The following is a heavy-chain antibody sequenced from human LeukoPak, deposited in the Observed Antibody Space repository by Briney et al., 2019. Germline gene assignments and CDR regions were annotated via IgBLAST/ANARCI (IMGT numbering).Heavy chain of an antibody. D-gene: IGHD3-22*01. CDR1: GYIFTGYG. CDR2: ISAYNGNT. J-gene: IGHJ6*02. CDR3: ARCDSSGYWYGMDV. Sequence: ALVKVSCKASGYIFTGYGIGWVRQAPGQGLEWMGWISAYNGNTDYAQKLQGRVTMTTDTSTSTAYMELRSLRSDDTAVYYCARCDSSGYWYGMDVWGQGTTVTVSS. V-gene: IGHV1-18*01.